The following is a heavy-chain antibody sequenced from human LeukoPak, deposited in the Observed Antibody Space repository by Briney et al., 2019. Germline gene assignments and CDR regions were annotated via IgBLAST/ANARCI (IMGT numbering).Heavy chain of an antibody. CDR1: GFTFSSYD. D-gene: IGHD2-21*02. CDR2: ILGSGTDT. CDR3: AKSRCGADCYSPFDY. V-gene: IGHV3-23*01. Sequence: GGSLRLSCAASGFTFSSYDMNGVRQARGKGVEWVSVILGSGTDTYYADSVKGRFIISRDNSKNTLYLQMNSLKAEDTAVYYCAKSRCGADCYSPFDYWGQGTLVTVSS. J-gene: IGHJ4*02.